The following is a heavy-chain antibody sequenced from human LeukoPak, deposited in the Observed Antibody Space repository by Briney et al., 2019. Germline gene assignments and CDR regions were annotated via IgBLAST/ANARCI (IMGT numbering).Heavy chain of an antibody. V-gene: IGHV1-69*04. Sequence: GASVKVSCKASGGTFISYAISWVRQAPGQGLEWMGRIIPILGIANYAQKFQGKVTITADKSTSTAYMELSSLRSEDTAVYYCARGVAVAGHMPVVWFDPWGQGTLVTVSS. J-gene: IGHJ5*02. CDR2: IIPILGIA. CDR1: GGTFISYA. CDR3: ARGVAVAGHMPVVWFDP. D-gene: IGHD6-19*01.